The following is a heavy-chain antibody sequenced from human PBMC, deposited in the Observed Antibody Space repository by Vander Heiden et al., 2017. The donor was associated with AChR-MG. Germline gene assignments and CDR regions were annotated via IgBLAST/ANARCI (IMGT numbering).Heavy chain of an antibody. V-gene: IGHV3-73*02. J-gene: IGHJ4*02. CDR3: SRQEDTIDY. CDR2: IRSKANSYAT. CDR1: GFTFSYSA. Sequence: EVQLVESGGGLVQPGGSLNLSCAASGFTFSYSAIRWVRQASGKGLEWVGYIRSKANSYATAYAASVKGRFTISRDESKNTAHLQMNSLKTEDTAVYYCSRQEDTIDYWGQGTLVIVSS.